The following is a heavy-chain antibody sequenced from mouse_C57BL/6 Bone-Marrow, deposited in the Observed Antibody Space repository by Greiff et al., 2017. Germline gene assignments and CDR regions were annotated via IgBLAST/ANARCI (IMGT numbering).Heavy chain of an antibody. CDR3: AREARSGYEFAY. J-gene: IGHJ3*01. Sequence: EVQLQQSGPELVKPGASVKISCKASGYSFTDYNMNWVKQSNGKSLEWIGVINPNYGTTTYNQKFKGKATLTVDQSSSTANMQLNSLTCEDSAVYYCAREARSGYEFAYWGQGTLVTVSA. CDR1: GYSFTDYN. D-gene: IGHD3-2*02. CDR2: INPNYGTT. V-gene: IGHV1-39*01.